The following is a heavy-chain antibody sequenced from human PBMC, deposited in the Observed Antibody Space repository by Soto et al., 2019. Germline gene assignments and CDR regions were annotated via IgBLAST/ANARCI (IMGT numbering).Heavy chain of an antibody. Sequence: SLRLSCAAPGFTFINDAMSWVPHAPGKGLEWVSAISGSGGSTYYADSVKGQFTISRDNSKNTLYLQMNSLRAEATAVYYCAKSGSGSYSYYFDYWGQGTLVTVSS. CDR2: ISGSGGST. V-gene: IGHV3-23*01. D-gene: IGHD3-10*01. CDR3: AKSGSGSYSYYFDY. J-gene: IGHJ4*02. CDR1: GFTFINDA.